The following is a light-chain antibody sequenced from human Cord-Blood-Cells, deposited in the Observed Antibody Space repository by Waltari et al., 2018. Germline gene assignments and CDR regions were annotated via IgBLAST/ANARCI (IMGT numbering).Light chain of an antibody. J-gene: IGLJ2*01. V-gene: IGLV3-1*01. CDR3: QAWDSSTYVV. CDR1: KLGDKY. Sequence: SYELTQPPSVSVSPGQTASITCSGDKLGDKYASGYQQKPGQSPVLVIYQDSKRPSGIPERFSGSNSGNTATLTISGTQAMDEADYYCQAWDSSTYVVFGGGTKLTVL. CDR2: QDS.